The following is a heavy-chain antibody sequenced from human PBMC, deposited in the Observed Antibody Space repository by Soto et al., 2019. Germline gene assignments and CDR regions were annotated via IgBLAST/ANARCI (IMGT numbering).Heavy chain of an antibody. J-gene: IGHJ4*02. CDR2: ITGSGGAT. CDR1: GFTFSSYA. CDR3: AKGLEWPFYYFDY. V-gene: IGHV3-23*01. D-gene: IGHD3-3*01. Sequence: GGSLRLSCAASGFTFSSYAMSWVRQAPGKGLEWVSAITGSGGATYYADSVKGRFTISRDNSKNTLYLQMNSLRADDTAVYYCAKGLEWPFYYFDYWGQGTLVTVSS.